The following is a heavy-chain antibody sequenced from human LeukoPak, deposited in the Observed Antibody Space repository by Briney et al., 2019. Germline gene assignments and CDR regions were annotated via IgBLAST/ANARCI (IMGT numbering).Heavy chain of an antibody. D-gene: IGHD6-19*01. V-gene: IGHV3-23*01. Sequence: GGSLRLSCAASGFTFSSYAMSWVRQAPGKGLEWASGITGSGGSTYYADSVKGRFTISRDNSKNTLCLQMNSLRAEDTAVYYCANGGSIAVATPLDYWGQGTLVTVSS. CDR3: ANGGSIAVATPLDY. J-gene: IGHJ4*02. CDR1: GFTFSSYA. CDR2: ITGSGGST.